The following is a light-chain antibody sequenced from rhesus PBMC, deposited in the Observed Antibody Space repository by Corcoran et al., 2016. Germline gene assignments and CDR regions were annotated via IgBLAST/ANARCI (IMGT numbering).Light chain of an antibody. V-gene: IGKV3-31*02. J-gene: IGKJ3*01. CDR2: GAS. Sequence: EIVMTQSPVTLSLSPGETATISCRTSQSVSDYLAWYQLKPGQAPGLPIYGASSRATGSPERVSGSGSGTDFTLTISNLEPEDFAVYYCQETSDLFTFGPWTKLRIK. CDR1: QSVSDY. CDR3: QETSDLFT.